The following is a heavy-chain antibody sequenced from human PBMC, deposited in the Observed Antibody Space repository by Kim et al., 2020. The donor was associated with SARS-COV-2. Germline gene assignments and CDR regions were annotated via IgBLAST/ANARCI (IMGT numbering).Heavy chain of an antibody. V-gene: IGHV1-69*13. D-gene: IGHD2-2*01. CDR1: GGTFSSYA. Sequence: SVKVSCKASGGTFSSYAISWVRQAPGQGLEWMGGIIPIFGTANYAQKFQGRVTITADESTSTAYMELSSLRSEDTAVYYCAREGVPAAMAHPYWYFDLWGRGTLVTVSS. J-gene: IGHJ2*01. CDR3: AREGVPAAMAHPYWYFDL. CDR2: IIPIFGTA.